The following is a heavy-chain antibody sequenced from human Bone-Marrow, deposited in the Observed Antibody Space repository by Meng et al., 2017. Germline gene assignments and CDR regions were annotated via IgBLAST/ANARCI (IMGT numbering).Heavy chain of an antibody. CDR2: INHSGST. J-gene: IGHJ4*02. Sequence: SETLSLTCVVSGGSFSDYYWSWIRQPPGKGLEWIGEINHSGSTNYNPSPESRATISVDTSQNNLSLKLSSVTAADSAVYYCARGPTTMAHDFDYWGQGTLVTVSS. CDR3: ARGPTTMAHDFDY. V-gene: IGHV4-34*01. D-gene: IGHD4-11*01. CDR1: GGSFSDYY.